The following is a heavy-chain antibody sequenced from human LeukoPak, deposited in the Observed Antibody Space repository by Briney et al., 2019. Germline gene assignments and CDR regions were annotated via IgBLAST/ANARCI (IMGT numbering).Heavy chain of an antibody. J-gene: IGHJ4*02. CDR3: AKMHPDYYDSSGYYYVQDY. CDR2: ISGSGGST. CDR1: GFTFSSYA. D-gene: IGHD3-22*01. Sequence: GGSLRLSCAASGFTFSSYAMSWVRQAPGKGLEWVSAISGSGGSTYYADSVKGRFTISGDNSKNTLYLQMNSLRAEDTAVYYCAKMHPDYYDSSGYYYVQDYWGQGTLVTVSS. V-gene: IGHV3-23*01.